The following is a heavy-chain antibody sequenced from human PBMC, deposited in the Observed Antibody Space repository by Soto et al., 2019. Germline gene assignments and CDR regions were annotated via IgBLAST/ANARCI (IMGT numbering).Heavy chain of an antibody. CDR1: GGSISSGGYY. V-gene: IGHV4-31*03. CDR3: ARGQTIFGVVITNWFDP. J-gene: IGHJ5*02. D-gene: IGHD3-3*01. Sequence: TLSLTCTVSGGSISSGGYYWSWIRQHPGKGLEWIGYIYYSGSTYYNPSLKSRVTISVDTSKNQFSLKLSSVTAADTAVYYCARGQTIFGVVITNWFDPWGQGTLVTVSS. CDR2: IYYSGST.